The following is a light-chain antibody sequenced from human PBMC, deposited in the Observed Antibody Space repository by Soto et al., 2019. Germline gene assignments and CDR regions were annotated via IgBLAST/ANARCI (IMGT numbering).Light chain of an antibody. Sequence: ESVLTQSPGTLSLSPGERPTLSCRASQSLSSSQLAWYQQKPGQAPRXXIHDASSRATGISDRFTGSGSGTDLTLTITTLEPEDFAVYYCQQYGSSPITFGQGTRLEIK. CDR2: DAS. V-gene: IGKV3-20*01. J-gene: IGKJ5*01. CDR3: QQYGSSPIT. CDR1: QSLSSSQ.